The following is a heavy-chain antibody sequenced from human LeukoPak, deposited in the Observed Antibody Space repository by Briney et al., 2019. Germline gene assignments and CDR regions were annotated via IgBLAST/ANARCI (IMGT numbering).Heavy chain of an antibody. CDR2: INHSGST. CDR3: ARGHDSYGLDY. D-gene: IGHD3-10*01. V-gene: IGHV4-34*01. CDR1: GGSFSGYY. Sequence: KPSETLSLTCAVYGGSFSGYYWSWIRQPPGKGLEWIGEINHSGSTNYNPSLKSRVTISVDTSKNQFSLKLSSVTAADTAVYYCARGHDSYGLDYWGQGTLVTVSS. J-gene: IGHJ4*02.